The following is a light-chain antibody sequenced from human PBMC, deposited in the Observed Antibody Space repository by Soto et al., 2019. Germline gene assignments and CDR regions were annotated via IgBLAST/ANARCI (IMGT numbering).Light chain of an antibody. J-gene: IGLJ1*01. Sequence: QTVVTQEPSFSVSPGGTVTLTCGLISDSVSTNHYPSWYQQTPGQAPRTLVYNTNTRSSGVPGRFSGSILGNKAALTITGAQADDECNYYCALYLGSGTWVFGSGTKVT. V-gene: IGLV8-61*01. CDR3: ALYLGSGTWV. CDR2: NTN. CDR1: SDSVSTNHY.